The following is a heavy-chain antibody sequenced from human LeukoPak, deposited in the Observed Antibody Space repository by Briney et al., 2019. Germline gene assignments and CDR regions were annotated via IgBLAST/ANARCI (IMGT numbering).Heavy chain of an antibody. Sequence: SQTLSLTCALSGDSFSSNSAAWNWIRQSPSRGLEWLGRTYYRSKWYNDYAVSVKSRITINPDTSKNQFSLQLNSVTPEDTAVYYCARETRSGSYFLGWFDPWGQGTLVTVSS. CDR1: GDSFSSNSAA. V-gene: IGHV6-1*01. CDR2: TYYRSKWYN. CDR3: ARETRSGSYFLGWFDP. D-gene: IGHD1-26*01. J-gene: IGHJ5*02.